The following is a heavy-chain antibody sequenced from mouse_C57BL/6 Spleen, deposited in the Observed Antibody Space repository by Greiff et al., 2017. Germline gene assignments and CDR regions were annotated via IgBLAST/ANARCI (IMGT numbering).Heavy chain of an antibody. CDR2: ISDGGSYT. V-gene: IGHV5-4*01. D-gene: IGHD1-1*01. CDR3: ARDGCYGEAMGY. Sequence: VQLVESGGGLVKPGGSLKLSCAASGFTFSSYAMSWVRQTPEKRLEWVATISDGGSYTYYPDNVKGRFTISRDNAKNNLYLQMSHLKSEDTAVYYCARDGCYGEAMGYWGQGTSVTVSS. J-gene: IGHJ4*01. CDR1: GFTFSSYA.